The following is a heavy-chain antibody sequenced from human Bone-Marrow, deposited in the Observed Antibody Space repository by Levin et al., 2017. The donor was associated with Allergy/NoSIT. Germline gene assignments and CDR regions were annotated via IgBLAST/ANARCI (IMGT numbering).Heavy chain of an antibody. CDR3: AGYSSLDC. CDR2: IYSGGST. Sequence: VASVKVSCAASGFTVGNNFMIWVRQAPGKGLEWVSLIYSGGSTYYADSVKGRFTISRDSSKNTLYLQLNSLRAEDTAMYYCAGYSSLDCWGQGTLVTVSS. D-gene: IGHD6-19*01. V-gene: IGHV3-53*01. J-gene: IGHJ4*02. CDR1: GFTVGNNF.